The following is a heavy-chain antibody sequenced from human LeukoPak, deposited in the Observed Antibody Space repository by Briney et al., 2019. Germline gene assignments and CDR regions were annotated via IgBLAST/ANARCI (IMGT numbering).Heavy chain of an antibody. V-gene: IGHV1-46*01. CDR2: INPSGGST. Sequence: ASVKVSCKASGYTFTSYYMHWVRQAPGQGLEWMGIINPSGGSTSYAQKFQGRITMTTDTSTSTAYMELRSLRSDDTAVYYCARDLLAVARRLYAFDIWGQGTMVTVSS. J-gene: IGHJ3*02. D-gene: IGHD6-19*01. CDR3: ARDLLAVARRLYAFDI. CDR1: GYTFTSYY.